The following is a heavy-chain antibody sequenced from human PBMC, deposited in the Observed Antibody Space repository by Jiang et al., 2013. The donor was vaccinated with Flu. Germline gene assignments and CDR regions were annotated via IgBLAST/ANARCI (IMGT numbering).Heavy chain of an antibody. Sequence: NPKCGSXSYAQKFQGRVTMTRDTSTSTVYMELSSLRSEDTAVYYCARGGYYDYVWGSYRYLSHFDYWGQGTLVTVSS. CDR3: ARGGYYDYVWGSYRYLSHFDY. D-gene: IGHD3-16*02. CDR2: NPKCGSX. V-gene: IGHV1-46*01. J-gene: IGHJ4*02.